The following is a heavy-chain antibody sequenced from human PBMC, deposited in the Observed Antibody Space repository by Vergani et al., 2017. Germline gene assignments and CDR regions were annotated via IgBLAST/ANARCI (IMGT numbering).Heavy chain of an antibody. V-gene: IGHV1-69*13. Sequence: QVQLVQSGAEVKKPGSSVKVSCKASGGTFSSCAISWVRQAPGQGLEWMGRIIPIFGTANYAQKFQGRVTITADESTSTAYMELSSLRSEDTAVYYCARDRNGYYGSGAYYYGMDVWGQGTTVTVSS. CDR1: GGTFSSCA. J-gene: IGHJ6*02. CDR2: IIPIFGTA. CDR3: ARDRNGYYGSGAYYYGMDV. D-gene: IGHD3-10*01.